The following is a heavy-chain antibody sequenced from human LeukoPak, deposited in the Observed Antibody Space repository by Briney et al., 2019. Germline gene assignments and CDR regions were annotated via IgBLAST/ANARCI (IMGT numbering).Heavy chain of an antibody. V-gene: IGHV1-24*01. CDR2: FDPEDGET. CDR3: ATRTEGMSWFDP. Sequence: ASVTVSCKVSGYTLTELSMHWVRQAPGKGLEWKGGFDPEDGETIYAQKFQGRVTMTEDTSTDTAYMELSSLRSENTAVYYCATRTEGMSWFDPWGQGTLVTVSS. CDR1: GYTLTELS. J-gene: IGHJ5*02. D-gene: IGHD3-10*01.